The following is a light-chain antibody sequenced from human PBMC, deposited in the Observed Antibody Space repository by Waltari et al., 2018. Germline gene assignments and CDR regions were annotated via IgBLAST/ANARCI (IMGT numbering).Light chain of an antibody. Sequence: QSALTQPPSVSGSPGQSVTISCTGTSSDVGSYNSVSWYQQPPGTAPKLMIYEVSNRPSGVPDRFSGSKSGNTASLTISGVQAEDEAEYYYSSYTSSTTSYVVFGGGTKLTVL. CDR1: SSDVGSYNS. V-gene: IGLV2-18*02. CDR2: EVS. CDR3: SSYTSSTTSYVV. J-gene: IGLJ2*01.